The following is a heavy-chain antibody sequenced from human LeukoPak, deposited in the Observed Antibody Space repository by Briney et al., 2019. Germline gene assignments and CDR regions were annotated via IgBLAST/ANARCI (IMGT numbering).Heavy chain of an antibody. V-gene: IGHV7-4-1*01. Sequence: ASVKVSCKASGYTFTSYAMNWVRQAPGQGLEWMGWINTNTGNPTYAQGFTGRFVFSLDTSVSTAYLQICSLKAEDTAVYYCARTYYYDSSGGGGTIYAFDYWGQGALVTVSS. CDR1: GYTFTSYA. CDR3: ARTYYYDSSGGGGTIYAFDY. D-gene: IGHD3-22*01. J-gene: IGHJ4*02. CDR2: INTNTGNP.